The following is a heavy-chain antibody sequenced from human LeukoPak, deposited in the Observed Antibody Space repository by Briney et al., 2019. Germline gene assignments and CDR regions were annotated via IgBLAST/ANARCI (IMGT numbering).Heavy chain of an antibody. D-gene: IGHD2-2*01. J-gene: IGHJ4*02. CDR1: GFTFSSYV. Sequence: GSLRLSCAASGFTFSSYVMSWVRQPPGKGLEWIGEINHSGSTNYNPSLKSRVTISVDTSKNQFSLKLSSVTAADTAVYYCARGDCSSTSCYLDYWGQGTLVTVSS. CDR2: INHSGST. CDR3: ARGDCSSTSCYLDY. V-gene: IGHV4-34*01.